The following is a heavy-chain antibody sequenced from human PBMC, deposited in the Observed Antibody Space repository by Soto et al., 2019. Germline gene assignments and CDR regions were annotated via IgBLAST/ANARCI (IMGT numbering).Heavy chain of an antibody. CDR2: IYHSGST. CDR1: GGPISRGGYS. CDR3: AGGPGVARNY. J-gene: IGHJ4*02. D-gene: IGHD5-12*01. V-gene: IGHV4-30-2*01. Sequence: QLQLQESGSGLVKPSQTLSLPCAVSGGPISRGGYSWGWIRQPPGKGREWIGYIYHSGSTYYNPSLKSRVTISVDRSKNQFSLKLSSVTAADTAVYYCAGGPGVARNYWGQGTLVTVSS.